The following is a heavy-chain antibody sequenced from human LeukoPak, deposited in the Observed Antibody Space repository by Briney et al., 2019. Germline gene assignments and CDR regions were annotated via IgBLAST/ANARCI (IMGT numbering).Heavy chain of an antibody. V-gene: IGHV3-30*02. J-gene: IGHJ4*02. CDR1: GFTFSSYG. CDR2: IWYDGSNK. D-gene: IGHD5-12*01. CDR3: AKLLNSGYDFDY. Sequence: PGGSLRLSCAASGFTFSSYGMHWVRQAPGKGLEWVALIWYDGSNKYYTDSVKGRLTISRDNSKNTLYLQMNSLRAEDTAVYYCAKLLNSGYDFDYWGQGTLVTVSS.